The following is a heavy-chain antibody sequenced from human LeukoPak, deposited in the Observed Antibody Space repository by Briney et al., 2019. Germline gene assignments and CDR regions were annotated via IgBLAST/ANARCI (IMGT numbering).Heavy chain of an antibody. CDR1: GFTFSSFV. CDR3: ARGVTTAGNTFNWFDP. Sequence: GGSLRLSCAASGFTFSSFVLNWVRQAPGKGLEWVSTISGSGGTTYYADSVKGRFTISRDNSKNTLYLQMNSLRAEDTAVYYCARGVTTAGNTFNWFDPWGQGTLVTVSS. D-gene: IGHD6-13*01. CDR2: ISGSGGTT. V-gene: IGHV3-23*01. J-gene: IGHJ5*02.